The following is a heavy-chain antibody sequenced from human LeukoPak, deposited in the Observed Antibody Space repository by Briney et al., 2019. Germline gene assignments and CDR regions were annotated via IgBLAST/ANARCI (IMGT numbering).Heavy chain of an antibody. Sequence: GGALRLSCAATGFTFRRFALHGVRQAPGKGREWVAAISYDGMNEYHADSVKGRITISRDNSKNTLYLQMSSRRAEDTAVYYCAIGGVAGTGFGTMIYGMDVWGQGTTVTVSS. D-gene: IGHD6-13*01. CDR3: AIGGVAGTGFGTMIYGMDV. V-gene: IGHV3-30*04. J-gene: IGHJ6*02. CDR1: GFTFRRFA. CDR2: ISYDGMNE.